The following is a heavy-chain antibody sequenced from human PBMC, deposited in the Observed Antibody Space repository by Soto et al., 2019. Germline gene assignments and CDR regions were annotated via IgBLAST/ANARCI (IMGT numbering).Heavy chain of an antibody. CDR1: GYTFTGYY. CDR3: ARLETQLLGAFDI. D-gene: IGHD2-2*01. J-gene: IGHJ3*02. V-gene: IGHV1-2*04. Sequence: QVQLVQSGAEVKKPGASVKVSCKASGYTFTGYYMHWVRQAPGQGLEWMGWINPNGGGTNYAQKFQGWVTMTRDTSISTAYMELSRLRSDDTAVYYCARLETQLLGAFDIWGQGTMVTVSS. CDR2: INPNGGGT.